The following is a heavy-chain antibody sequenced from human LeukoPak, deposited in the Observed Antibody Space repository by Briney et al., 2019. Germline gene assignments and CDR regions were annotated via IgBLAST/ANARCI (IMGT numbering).Heavy chain of an antibody. CDR1: GFTFSTYG. V-gene: IGHV3-33*01. CDR2: IWHDGSIK. CDR3: ARAVGPFDF. J-gene: IGHJ3*01. Sequence: GGSLRLSCAASGFTFSTYGMHWVRQAPGKGLEWVAVIWHDGSIKYYADSVKGRFTISRDNSKNTLYLQMNSLRAEDTAVYYCARAVGPFDFRGPGTIVIVSS.